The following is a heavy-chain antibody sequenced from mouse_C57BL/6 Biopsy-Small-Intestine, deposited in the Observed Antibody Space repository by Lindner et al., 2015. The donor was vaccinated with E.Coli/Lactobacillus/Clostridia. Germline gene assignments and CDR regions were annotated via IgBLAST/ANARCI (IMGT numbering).Heavy chain of an antibody. V-gene: IGHV14-3*02. J-gene: IGHJ4*01. CDR3: ARSSSSMDY. Sequence: VQLQESGAELVRPGAPVKLSCTASGFNIKDDYIHWVKQRPEQGLEWIGRIDPANGNIKFVPKFQDKATITADTSSNTAYLQLSSLTSEDTAVYYCARSSSSMDYWGQGTSVTVSS. CDR2: IDPANGNI. CDR1: GFNIKDDY.